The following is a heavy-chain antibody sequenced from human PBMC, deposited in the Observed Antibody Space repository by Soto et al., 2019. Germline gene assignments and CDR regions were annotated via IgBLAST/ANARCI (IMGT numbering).Heavy chain of an antibody. CDR3: SRVGCSNRKCYTRGMDV. J-gene: IGHJ6*02. Sequence: PSETLSLTCTVSGGSISGYYWIWVRQPAGKGLEWVGRIYSDGTTNYSPSLKSRVTVALETSKDQFSVHLASVTAGVTAVYYCSRVGCSNRKCYTRGMDVWGQGTTVTVSS. CDR2: IYSDGTT. V-gene: IGHV4-4*07. D-gene: IGHD2-2*01. CDR1: GGSISGYY.